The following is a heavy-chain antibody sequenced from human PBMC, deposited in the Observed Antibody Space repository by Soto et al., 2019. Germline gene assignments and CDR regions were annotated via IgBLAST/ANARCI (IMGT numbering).Heavy chain of an antibody. CDR3: ARGDSSSWYQGRGYFQH. Sequence: QVQLQQWGAGLLKPSETLSLTCAVYGGSFSGYYWSWIRQPPGKGLEWIGEINHSGSTNYNPDLKSRVTISVDTSKSQFYLKLSSVTAADTAVYYCARGDSSSWYQGRGYFQHWGQGTLVTVSS. CDR2: INHSGST. V-gene: IGHV4-34*01. D-gene: IGHD6-13*01. J-gene: IGHJ1*01. CDR1: GGSFSGYY.